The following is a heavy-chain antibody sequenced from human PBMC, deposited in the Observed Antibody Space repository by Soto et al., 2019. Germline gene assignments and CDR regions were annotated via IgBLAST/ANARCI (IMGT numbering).Heavy chain of an antibody. Sequence: GGSLRLSCAASGFILRGSPIHWVRQASGKGLEWVARIRSKANNFATTYAASVRGRFTISRDDSKNTAYLQMDSLKTEDTAVYYCTRAQSRDCSGGTCYDVNWFDPWAQRT. CDR2: IRSKANNFAT. CDR1: GFILRGSP. D-gene: IGHD2-15*01. CDR3: TRAQSRDCSGGTCYDVNWFDP. J-gene: IGHJ5*02. V-gene: IGHV3-73*01.